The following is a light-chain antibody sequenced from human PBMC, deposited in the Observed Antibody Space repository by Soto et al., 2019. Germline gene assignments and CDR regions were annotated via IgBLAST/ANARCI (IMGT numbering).Light chain of an antibody. V-gene: IGKV3-20*01. Sequence: EIVLTQSPGTLSLSPGERATLSCRASQSVSSNNLAWYQQKLGRAPRLLISGASRRATGIPDRFSGSGSGTDFTLTITSLEPEDFAVYYCQQYGTSPRTFGQGTRLENK. CDR2: GAS. J-gene: IGKJ5*01. CDR1: QSVSSNN. CDR3: QQYGTSPRT.